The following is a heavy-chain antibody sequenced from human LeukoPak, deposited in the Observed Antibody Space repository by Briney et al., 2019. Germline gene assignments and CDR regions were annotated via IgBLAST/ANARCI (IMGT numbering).Heavy chain of an antibody. CDR2: ISAYNGNT. Sequence: GASVKVSCKASGYTFTSYGISWVRQAPGQGLEWMGWISAYNGNTNYAQKFQGRVTMTTDTSTSTAHMELRSLRSDDTAVYYCARQGYSGHSQGAADYWGQGTLVTISS. CDR1: GYTFTSYG. J-gene: IGHJ4*02. CDR3: ARQGYSGHSQGAADY. D-gene: IGHD4-23*01. V-gene: IGHV1-18*01.